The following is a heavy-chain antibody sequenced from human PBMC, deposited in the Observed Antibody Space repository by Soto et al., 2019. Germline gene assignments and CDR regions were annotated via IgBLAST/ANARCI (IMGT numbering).Heavy chain of an antibody. Sequence: SETLSLTCAVSGGSISSSNWWSWVRQPPGKGLEWIGEIYHSGSTNYNPSLKSRVSISVDTSKNQFSLKLTSVTAADTAVYYCTTQGFGGLHGLVDVGGQGTTVTV. J-gene: IGHJ6*02. CDR1: GGSISSSNW. D-gene: IGHD3-10*01. CDR3: TTQGFGGLHGLVDV. CDR2: IYHSGST. V-gene: IGHV4-4*02.